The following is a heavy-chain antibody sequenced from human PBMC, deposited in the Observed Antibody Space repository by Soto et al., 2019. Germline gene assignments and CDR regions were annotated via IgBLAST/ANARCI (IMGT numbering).Heavy chain of an antibody. CDR3: AKEGLGYCSGGNCYSGAFDI. CDR2: ISYDGRNK. V-gene: IGHV3-30*18. D-gene: IGHD2-15*01. CDR1: GFTFRTYG. J-gene: IGHJ3*02. Sequence: LRVSCTASGFTFRTYGMHWVRRVPGKGLQWVASISYDGRNKNYADSVKGRFTISRDNSKNTLNLQMNSLRAEDTAVFYCAKEGLGYCSGGNCYSGAFDIWGQGTMVTVSS.